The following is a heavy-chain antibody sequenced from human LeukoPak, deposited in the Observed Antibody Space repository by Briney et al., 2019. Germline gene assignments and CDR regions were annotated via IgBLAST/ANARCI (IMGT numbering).Heavy chain of an antibody. CDR3: ARGFGYYYGSGIERRLDY. J-gene: IGHJ4*02. Sequence: GGSLRLSCVASGFTFSNYWMHWVRQAPGKGLVWVSRINSDGINTSYADSVKGRFTISRDNAKNSLNLQMNSLRDEDTAVYYCARGFGYYYGSGIERRLDYWGQGTLVTVSS. CDR2: INSDGINT. D-gene: IGHD3-10*01. CDR1: GFTFSNYW. V-gene: IGHV3-74*01.